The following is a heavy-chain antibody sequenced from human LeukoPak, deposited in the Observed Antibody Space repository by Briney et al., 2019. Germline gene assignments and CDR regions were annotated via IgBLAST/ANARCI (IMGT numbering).Heavy chain of an antibody. J-gene: IGHJ5*02. V-gene: IGHV1-2*04. Sequence: GASVKVPCKASGYTFTGYYMHWVRQAPGQGLEWMGWINPNSGGTNYAQKFQGWVTTTRDTSISTAYMELSRLRSDDTAVYYCARDFYGSGGWFDPWGQGTLVTISS. D-gene: IGHD3-10*01. CDR3: ARDFYGSGGWFDP. CDR1: GYTFTGYY. CDR2: INPNSGGT.